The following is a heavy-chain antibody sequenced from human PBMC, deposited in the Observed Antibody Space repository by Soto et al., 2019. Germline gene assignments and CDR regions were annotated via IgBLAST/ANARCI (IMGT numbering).Heavy chain of an antibody. D-gene: IGHD3-10*01. J-gene: IGHJ4*02. CDR2: ISTYNGNT. V-gene: IGHV1-18*01. CDR1: GYTFTRYG. CDR3: AREMVRGVGSDY. Sequence: QVQLVQSGAEVKKPGASVKVSCKASGYTFTRYGISWVRQAPGQGLDWVGWISTYNGNTKYAQKLQGRVTMTTDTSASTGYTELRSVRSDDTAVCYCAREMVRGVGSDYWGQGTLVTFSS.